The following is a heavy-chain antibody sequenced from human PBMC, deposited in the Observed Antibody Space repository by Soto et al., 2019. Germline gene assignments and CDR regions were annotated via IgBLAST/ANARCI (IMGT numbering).Heavy chain of an antibody. J-gene: IGHJ4*02. CDR1: GGSISSGGYY. CDR3: ARERAKLDTAMVDRIHY. D-gene: IGHD5-18*01. CDR2: IYYSGST. Sequence: SETLCLTCTVSGGSISSGGYYWSWIRQHPGKGMEWIGYIYYSGSTYYNPSLKSRVTISVDTSKNQFSLKLSSVTAADTALYYCARERAKLDTAMVDRIHYWGQGTLVTVSS. V-gene: IGHV4-31*03.